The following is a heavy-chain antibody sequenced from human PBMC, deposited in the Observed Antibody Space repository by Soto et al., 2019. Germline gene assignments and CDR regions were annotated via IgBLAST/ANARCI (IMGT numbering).Heavy chain of an antibody. D-gene: IGHD5-18*01. J-gene: IGHJ6*02. CDR1: GFTFSSYA. V-gene: IGHV3-23*01. CDR2: ISGSGGST. CDR3: ARGHFNRYTAMGYGMAV. Sequence: GGSLRLSCAASGFTFSSYAMSWVRQAPGKGLEWVSAISGSGGSTYYADSVKGRFTISRDNSKNTLYLQMNSLRAEDTAVYYCARGHFNRYTAMGYGMAVWGQGTTVIVSS.